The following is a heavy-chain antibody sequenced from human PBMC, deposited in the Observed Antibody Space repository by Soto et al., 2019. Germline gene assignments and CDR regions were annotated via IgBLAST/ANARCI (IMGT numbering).Heavy chain of an antibody. CDR3: RSSTSCYDESCVDV. Sequence: SETLSLTCTVSGGSLGSYYWSWIRQPPGRGLEWIGSLYHIGSTHYNTSLKSRVTISVDTSKNHFSLELSSVTAADTAIYYCRSSTSCYDESCVDVWGQGTMVTVSS. V-gene: IGHV4-59*08. CDR2: LYHIGST. CDR1: GGSLGSYY. J-gene: IGHJ6*02. D-gene: IGHD2-2*01.